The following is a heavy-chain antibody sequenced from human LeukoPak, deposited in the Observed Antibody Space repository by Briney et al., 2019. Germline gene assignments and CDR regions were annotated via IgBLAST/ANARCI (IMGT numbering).Heavy chain of an antibody. CDR2: IRYDGSNK. CDR3: ARDRIVGATVAFDI. J-gene: IGHJ3*02. D-gene: IGHD1-26*01. V-gene: IGHV3-30*02. CDR1: GFTFSSYG. Sequence: GGSLRLSCAASGFTFSSYGMHWVRQAPGKGLEWVAFIRYDGSNKYYADSVKGRFTISRDNSKNTLYLQMNSLRAEDTAVYYCARDRIVGATVAFDIWGQGTMVTVSS.